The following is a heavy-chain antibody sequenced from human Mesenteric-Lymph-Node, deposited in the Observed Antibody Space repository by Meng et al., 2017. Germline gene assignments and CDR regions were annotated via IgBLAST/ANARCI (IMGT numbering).Heavy chain of an antibody. V-gene: IGHV3-72*01. CDR3: ARERGTITRVRGDVDY. CDR2: TRGKANSYTT. CDR1: GFTFSDHY. Sequence: GESLKISCAASGFTFSDHYMDWVRQGPGKGLEWVGRTRGKANSYTTEYAASAKGRFFISRDDSKSTTYLEMNSLKTDDTDVYYCARERGTITRVRGDVDYWGQGTLVTVSS. D-gene: IGHD3-10*01. J-gene: IGHJ4*02.